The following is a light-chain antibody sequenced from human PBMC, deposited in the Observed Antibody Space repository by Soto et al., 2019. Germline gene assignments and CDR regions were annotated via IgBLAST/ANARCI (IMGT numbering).Light chain of an antibody. J-gene: IGKJ3*01. CDR3: QQYGSSPL. Sequence: DIQLTQSPGTLSSSPGERATLSCRASQSVSSSYLAWYQQKPGQAPRLLIYGASSRATGIPDRFSGSGSGTDFTLTISILEPEDFAVYYCQQYGSSPLFGPGTKVDIK. CDR1: QSVSSSY. CDR2: GAS. V-gene: IGKV3-20*01.